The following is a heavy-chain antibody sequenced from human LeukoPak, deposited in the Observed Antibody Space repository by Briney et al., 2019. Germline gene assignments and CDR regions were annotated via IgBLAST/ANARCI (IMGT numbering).Heavy chain of an antibody. CDR2: INSVGSST. J-gene: IGHJ4*02. D-gene: IGHD2-2*01. CDR1: GFTFSSYW. V-gene: IGHV3-74*01. CDR3: ARGAYCSSTSCYARPLDY. Sequence: GGSPRLSCAASGFTFSSYWMHWVRPAPGKGLVWVSRINSVGSSTSYADSVKGRLTISRDNAKNTLYLQMNSLRAEDTAVYYCARGAYCSSTSCYARPLDYWGQGTLVTVSS.